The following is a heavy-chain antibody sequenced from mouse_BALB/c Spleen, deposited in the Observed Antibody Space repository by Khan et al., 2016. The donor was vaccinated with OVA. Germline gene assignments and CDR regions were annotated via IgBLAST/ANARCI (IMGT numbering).Heavy chain of an antibody. Sequence: QEVQSGPELKKPGETVKIACKASGYTFTNYGMNWVKQAPGKGLKWMGWINTYTGEPTYADDFKGRIAFSLDTSASTAYLKINNLKNEDTATYFCARSNGNYSFVYWGQGTLVTVSA. J-gene: IGHJ3*01. CDR3: ARSNGNYSFVY. V-gene: IGHV9-3-1*01. D-gene: IGHD2-1*01. CDR1: GYTFTNYG. CDR2: INTYTGEP.